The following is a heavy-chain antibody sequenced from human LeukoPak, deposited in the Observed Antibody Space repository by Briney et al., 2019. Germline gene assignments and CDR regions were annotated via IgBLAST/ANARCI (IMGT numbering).Heavy chain of an antibody. V-gene: IGHV3-33*01. Sequence: GSLRLSCAASGFTFSSYGMHWVRQAPGKGLEWVAVIWYDGSNKYYADSVKGRFTISRDNSKNTLYLQMNSLRAEDTAVYYCARSIAATPYYFDYWGQGTLVTVSS. D-gene: IGHD6-13*01. CDR2: IWYDGSNK. CDR3: ARSIAATPYYFDY. J-gene: IGHJ4*02. CDR1: GFTFSSYG.